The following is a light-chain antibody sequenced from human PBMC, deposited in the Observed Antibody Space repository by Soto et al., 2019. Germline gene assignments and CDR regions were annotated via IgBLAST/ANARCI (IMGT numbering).Light chain of an antibody. Sequence: DIQMTQSPSTLSASVTDRVTITCRASQNIHKWLAWYQQKPGKAPKLLIYQGSHLQSGVPSRFSGSGSGSEFTLSINSLQPDDFATYYCQQYNTYPYSFGQGTKLEIK. CDR1: QNIHKW. V-gene: IGKV1-5*03. CDR2: QGS. J-gene: IGKJ2*01. CDR3: QQYNTYPYS.